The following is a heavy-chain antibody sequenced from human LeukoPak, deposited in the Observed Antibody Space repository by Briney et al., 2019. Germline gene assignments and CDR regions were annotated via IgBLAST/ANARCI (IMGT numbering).Heavy chain of an antibody. CDR2: IYTSGST. CDR1: GGSISSYY. Sequence: PSETLSLTCTVSGGSISSYYWSWIRQPAGKGLEWIVRIYTSGSTNYNPSLKSRVTMSVDTSKNQFSLKLSSVTAADTAVYYCARGAYYYDSSGYYNWFDPWGQGTLVTVSS. D-gene: IGHD3-22*01. V-gene: IGHV4-4*07. J-gene: IGHJ5*02. CDR3: ARGAYYYDSSGYYNWFDP.